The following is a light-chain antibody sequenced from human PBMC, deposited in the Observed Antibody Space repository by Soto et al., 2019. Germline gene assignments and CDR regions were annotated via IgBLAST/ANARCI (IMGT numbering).Light chain of an antibody. CDR1: QSVSSY. Sequence: EFVLTQSPGTLSLSPGERATLSCRASQSVSSYLAWYQQEPGQAPRLLIYDASNRATGIPARFSGSGSGTDFTLTISSLEPEDFAVYYCQQRSNFITFGQGTRLEIK. CDR2: DAS. CDR3: QQRSNFIT. V-gene: IGKV3-11*01. J-gene: IGKJ5*01.